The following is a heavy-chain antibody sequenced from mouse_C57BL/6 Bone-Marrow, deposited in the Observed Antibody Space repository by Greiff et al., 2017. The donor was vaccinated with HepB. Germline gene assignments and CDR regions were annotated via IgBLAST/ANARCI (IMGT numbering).Heavy chain of an antibody. D-gene: IGHD2-5*01. CDR1: GYTFTDYY. CDR2: IYPGSGNT. J-gene: IGHJ4*01. Sequence: QVQLKQSGAELVRPGASVKLSCKASGYTFTDYYINWVKQRPGQGLEWIARIYPGSGNTYYNEKFKGKATLTADKSSSTAYMQLSSLTSEDSAVYFWAREPPYSNYEDYYAMDYWGQGTSVTVSS. V-gene: IGHV1-76*01. CDR3: AREPPYSNYEDYYAMDY.